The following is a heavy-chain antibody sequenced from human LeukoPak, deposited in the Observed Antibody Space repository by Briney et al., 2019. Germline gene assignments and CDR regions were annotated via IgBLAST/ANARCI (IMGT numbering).Heavy chain of an antibody. J-gene: IGHJ5*02. Sequence: KAGGSLRLSCAASGFTFSDYYMTWIRQAPEKGLEWISYISSGDGPTYYADSVKGRFTISRDNAKNSLFLQMNSLRAEDTAVYYCAREIRGPSGSYYNGWFDPWGQGTLVTVSS. CDR1: GFTFSDYY. V-gene: IGHV3-11*04. CDR2: ISSGDGPT. CDR3: AREIRGPSGSYYNGWFDP. D-gene: IGHD3-10*01.